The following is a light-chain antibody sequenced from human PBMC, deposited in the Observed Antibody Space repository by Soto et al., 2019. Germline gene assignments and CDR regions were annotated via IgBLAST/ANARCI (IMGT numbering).Light chain of an antibody. V-gene: IGKV3-20*01. CDR2: GAI. CDR3: QLYGSSGT. CDR1: QSVSSD. J-gene: IGKJ1*01. Sequence: EIVLTQSPAPLSLSPSYRATFSWRASQSVSSDVAWYQQKPGQAPRLPIYGAISRATGIPDRISSSGSGTDFTLTISRLEPEDVAVYYCQLYGSSGTFGQGTKVDIK.